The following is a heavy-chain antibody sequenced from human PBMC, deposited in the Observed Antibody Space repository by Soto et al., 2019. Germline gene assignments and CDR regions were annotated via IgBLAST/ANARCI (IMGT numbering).Heavy chain of an antibody. J-gene: IGHJ4*02. CDR2: ISGGGDTT. Sequence: GGSLRLSCAASGFTFSSYGMHWVRQAPGKGLEWVSAISGGGDTTSYADSVKGRFTVSRDGSKNTLYLQMSSLRAEDTAVYYCARSRIAAPDYWGQGTLVTVSS. D-gene: IGHD6-13*01. CDR1: GFTFSSYG. CDR3: ARSRIAAPDY. V-gene: IGHV3-NL1*01.